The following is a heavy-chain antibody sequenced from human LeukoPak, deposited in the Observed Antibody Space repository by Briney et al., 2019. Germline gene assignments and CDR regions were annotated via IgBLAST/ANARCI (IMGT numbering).Heavy chain of an antibody. CDR1: GGSFSGYY. D-gene: IGHD3-3*01. V-gene: IGHV4-34*01. Sequence: KPSETLSLTCAVYGGSFSGYYWSWIRQPPGKGLEWIGEINHSGSTNYNPSLKSRVTISVDTSKNQFSLKLSSVTAADTAVYYCASQYYDFWSGPRWFDPWGQGTLVTVSS. CDR2: INHSGST. J-gene: IGHJ5*02. CDR3: ASQYYDFWSGPRWFDP.